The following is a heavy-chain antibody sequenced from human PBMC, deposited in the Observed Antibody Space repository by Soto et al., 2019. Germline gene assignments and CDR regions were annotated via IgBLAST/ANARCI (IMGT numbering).Heavy chain of an antibody. CDR1: GGSISSSSYY. D-gene: IGHD3-3*01. CDR2: IYYTGST. CDR3: ARYYDFWSGYNWFDP. Sequence: PSETLSLTCTVSGGSISSSSYYWGWIRQPPGKGLEWIGSIYYTGSTDYNPSLKSRVTISVDTSKNQFSLKLTSVTAADTAVYYCARYYDFWSGYNWFDPWGQGALVTVSS. V-gene: IGHV4-39*07. J-gene: IGHJ5*02.